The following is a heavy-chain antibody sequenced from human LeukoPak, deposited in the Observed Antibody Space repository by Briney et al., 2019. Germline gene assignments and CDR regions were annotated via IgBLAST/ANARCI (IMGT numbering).Heavy chain of an antibody. V-gene: IGHV3-9*01. CDR3: AKDTRRGYSYGGAFDI. Sequence: PGRSLRLSCAASGFTFDDYAMHWVRHAPGKGLEWVSGISWNSGSIGYADSVKGRFTISRDNAKNSLYLQMNSLRAEDTALYYCAKDTRRGYSYGGAFDIWGQGTMVTVSS. CDR1: GFTFDDYA. CDR2: ISWNSGSI. J-gene: IGHJ3*02. D-gene: IGHD5-18*01.